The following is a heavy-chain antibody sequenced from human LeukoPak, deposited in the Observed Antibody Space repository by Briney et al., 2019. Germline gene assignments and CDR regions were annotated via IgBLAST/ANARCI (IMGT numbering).Heavy chain of an antibody. J-gene: IGHJ4*02. CDR1: GYTFTGYY. Sequence: ASVKVSCKASGYTFTGYYMHWVRKAPGHGLEWMGWINPNSGGTNYAEKFQGRVTMTRDTSISTAYMELSRLRSDDTAVYYCASCYGDYSPLMYWGQGTLVTVSS. V-gene: IGHV1-2*02. CDR3: ASCYGDYSPLMY. CDR2: INPNSGGT. D-gene: IGHD4-17*01.